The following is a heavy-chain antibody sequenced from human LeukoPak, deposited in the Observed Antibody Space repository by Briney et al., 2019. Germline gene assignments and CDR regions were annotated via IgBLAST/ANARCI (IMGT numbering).Heavy chain of an antibody. V-gene: IGHV3-23*01. D-gene: IGHD2-2*01. CDR1: GFTFSKFA. CDR2: ISKNGGDT. CDR3: ANSTGRLDPFDY. Sequence: GGSLRLSCVASGFTFSKFAMSWVRQAPGKGLEWVSGISKNGGDTYYADSVKGRFTISRDNSKNTLSLQMNSLRVEDTAVYYCANSTGRLDPFDYWGQGTLVPVSS. J-gene: IGHJ4*02.